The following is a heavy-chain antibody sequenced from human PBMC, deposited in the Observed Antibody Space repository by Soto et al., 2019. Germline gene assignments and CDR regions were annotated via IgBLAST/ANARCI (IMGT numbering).Heavy chain of an antibody. D-gene: IGHD3-22*01. V-gene: IGHV4-59*01. CDR3: ASGPRYYYDSSGYYPHFDY. CDR1: GGSISSYY. CDR2: IYYSGST. Sequence: AETLSLTCTVSGGSISSYYWSWIRQPPGKGLEWIGYIYYSGSTNYNPSLKSRVTISVDTSKNQFSLKLSSVTAADTAVYYCASGPRYYYDSSGYYPHFDYWGQGTLVTVSS. J-gene: IGHJ4*02.